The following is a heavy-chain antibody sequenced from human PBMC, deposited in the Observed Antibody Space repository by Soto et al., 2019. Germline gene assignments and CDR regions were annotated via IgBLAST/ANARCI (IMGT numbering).Heavy chain of an antibody. Sequence: GASVRLSCAASGFTFSSYSMNWVRQVPGKGLEWVSYISSSSSTIYYADSVTGRFTISRDNAKNSLYMQMNSLRDEDTAVYYCARDASGSFYSDYWGQGTLVTVSS. CDR2: ISSSSSTI. J-gene: IGHJ4*02. V-gene: IGHV3-48*02. D-gene: IGHD3-10*01. CDR3: ARDASGSFYSDY. CDR1: GFTFSSYS.